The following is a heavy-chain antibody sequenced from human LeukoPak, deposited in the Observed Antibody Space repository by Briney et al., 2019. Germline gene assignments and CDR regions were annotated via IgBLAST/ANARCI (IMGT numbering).Heavy chain of an antibody. J-gene: IGHJ4*02. V-gene: IGHV3-30-3*01. D-gene: IGHD3-10*01. CDR3: AKDWDYDSGTYCVY. Sequence: PGGSLRLSCAASGFTFSSYAMHWVRQAPGKGLEWVAVISYDGSNKYYADSVKGRFTISRDSSKNTLDLQMNSLRPEDMAVYYCAKDWDYDSGTYCVYWGQGTLVTVSS. CDR1: GFTFSSYA. CDR2: ISYDGSNK.